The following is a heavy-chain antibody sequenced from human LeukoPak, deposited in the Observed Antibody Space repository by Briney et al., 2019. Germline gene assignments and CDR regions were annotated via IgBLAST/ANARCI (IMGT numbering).Heavy chain of an antibody. J-gene: IGHJ4*02. D-gene: IGHD5-12*01. CDR1: GFTFSSYE. CDR3: AKGRSGYDLERDFDY. Sequence: GGSLRLSCAASGFTFSSYEMNWVRQAPGKGLEWVSYISSSGSTIYYADSVKGRFTISRDNSKNTLYLQMNSLRAEDTAVYYCAKGRSGYDLERDFDYWGQGTLVTVSS. CDR2: ISSSGSTI. V-gene: IGHV3-48*03.